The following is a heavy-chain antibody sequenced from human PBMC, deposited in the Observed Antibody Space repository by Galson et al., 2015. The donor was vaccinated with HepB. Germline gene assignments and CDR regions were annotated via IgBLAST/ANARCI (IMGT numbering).Heavy chain of an antibody. CDR2: IYSAGNA. J-gene: IGHJ5*02. CDR3: VGENAIGP. V-gene: IGHV3-66*01. Sequence: LRLSCAASGFTVNSHYYMSWVRQAPGKGLEWVGVIYSAGNAYYGDSVQGRFTLSRDNFKRTMYLQTNSLRAEDTAVYYCVGENAIGPWGQGTLVTVFS. D-gene: IGHD2-8*01. CDR1: GFTVNSHYY.